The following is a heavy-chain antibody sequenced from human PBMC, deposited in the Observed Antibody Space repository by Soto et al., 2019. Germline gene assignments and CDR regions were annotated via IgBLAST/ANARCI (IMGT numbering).Heavy chain of an antibody. V-gene: IGHV1-18*01. CDR3: ARVSYDSSGYKIVWFAP. CDR1: GYTFTSYG. CDR2: ISAYNGNT. Sequence: ASVKVSCKASGYTFTSYGISWVRQAPGQGLEWMGWISAYNGNTNYAQKLQGRVTMTTDTSTSTAYMELRGLRSDATAVYYCARVSYDSSGYKIVWFAPWGQGTLVTVSP. D-gene: IGHD3-22*01. J-gene: IGHJ5*02.